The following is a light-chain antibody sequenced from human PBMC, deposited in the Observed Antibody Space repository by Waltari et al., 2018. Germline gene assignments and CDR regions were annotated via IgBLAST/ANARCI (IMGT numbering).Light chain of an antibody. Sequence: QSVLTQPPSASGTPGQTVTISCSGSSSNIGTNAVHWYQQLPGTAPRLLIFNNEQRLSGVPDRFSASKSGTSASLAISGLQSEDEADYYCAAWDDSLNGLFGGGTKLTVL. CDR1: SSNIGTNA. CDR3: AAWDDSLNGL. V-gene: IGLV1-44*01. CDR2: NNE. J-gene: IGLJ3*02.